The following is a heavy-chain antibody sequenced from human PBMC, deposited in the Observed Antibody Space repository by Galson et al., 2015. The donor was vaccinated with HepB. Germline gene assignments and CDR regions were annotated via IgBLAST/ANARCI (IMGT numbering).Heavy chain of an antibody. V-gene: IGHV3-30*04. CDR2: ISYDGNNK. CDR3: VREWWERQLDR. CDR1: GFTFRNHA. J-gene: IGHJ5*02. D-gene: IGHD1-26*01. Sequence: SLRLSCAASGFTFRNHAMHWVRQAPGKGLQWVAVISYDGNNKYFADSVKGRVTISRENSKNTLYLQMNSLRVEDTATYYCVREWWERQLDRWGQGTLVTVSS.